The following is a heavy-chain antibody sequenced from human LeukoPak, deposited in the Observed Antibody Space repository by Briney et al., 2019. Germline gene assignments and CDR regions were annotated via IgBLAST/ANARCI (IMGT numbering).Heavy chain of an antibody. CDR2: ISSSSSTI. CDR3: ASCGGGDCYLEH. V-gene: IGHV3-48*01. CDR1: GFTFSSYS. D-gene: IGHD2-21*02. Sequence: PGGSLRLSCAASGFTFSSYSMNWVRQAPGKGLEWVSYISSSSSTIYYADSVKGRFTISRDNSKNTLYLQMNSLRAEDTAVYYCASCGGGDCYLEHWGQGTLVTVSS. J-gene: IGHJ1*01.